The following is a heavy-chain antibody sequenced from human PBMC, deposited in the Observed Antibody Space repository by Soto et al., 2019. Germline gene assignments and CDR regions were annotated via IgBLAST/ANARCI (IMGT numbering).Heavy chain of an antibody. D-gene: IGHD4-17*01. V-gene: IGHV4-59*01. CDR1: GGSISGYC. CDR3: ARVLHDYGDYDDYYYYGMDV. J-gene: IGHJ6*02. CDR2: IYYSGST. Sequence: SVTMSLTCTVAGGSISGYCGSWIRKPTGKGLEWIGYIYYSGSTNYNPSLKSRVTISVDTSKNQFSLKLSSVTAADTAVYYCARVLHDYGDYDDYYYYGMDVWGQGTTVTVSS.